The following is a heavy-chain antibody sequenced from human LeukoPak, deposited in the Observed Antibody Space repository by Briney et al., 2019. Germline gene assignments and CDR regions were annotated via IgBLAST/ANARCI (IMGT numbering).Heavy chain of an antibody. CDR1: GGSISSYY. Sequence: PSETLSLNCTGSGGSISSYYWSWIRQPPGKGLEWIGYIYYSGSTNYNPSLKSRVTISIDTSKNQFSLKLSSVTAADTAVYYCARSSAVTMGGAFDIWGQGTMVTVSS. J-gene: IGHJ3*02. V-gene: IGHV4-59*01. D-gene: IGHD4-17*01. CDR3: ARSSAVTMGGAFDI. CDR2: IYYSGST.